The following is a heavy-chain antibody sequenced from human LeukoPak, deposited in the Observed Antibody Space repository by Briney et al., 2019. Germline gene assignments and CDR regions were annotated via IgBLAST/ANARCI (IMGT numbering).Heavy chain of an antibody. D-gene: IGHD1-26*01. CDR1: GFTLSSYE. V-gene: IGHV3-48*03. CDR3: AKGWDSGPHFGS. Sequence: GGSLRLSCAASGFTLSSYEMNWVRQAPGKGLEWISYISSSGSTIYYVDSVNGRFTISRDSAKNSLYLKMNSLRAEDTAVYYCAKGWDSGPHFGSWGQGTLVTVSS. J-gene: IGHJ4*02. CDR2: ISSSGSTI.